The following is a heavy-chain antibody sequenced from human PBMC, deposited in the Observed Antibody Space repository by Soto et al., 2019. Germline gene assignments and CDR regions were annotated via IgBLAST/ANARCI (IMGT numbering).Heavy chain of an antibody. CDR1: GGSFSGYY. D-gene: IGHD6-19*01. CDR3: ARIDGSGWFFDY. Sequence: QVQLQQWGAGLLKPSETLSLTCAVYGGSFSGYYWSWIRQPPGKGLEWIGEINHSGSTNYNPSLQARATLTVDTSKNQFALQLRSVPAADPAVYFCARIDGSGWFFDYWGQGTLVTVSS. CDR2: INHSGST. V-gene: IGHV4-34*01. J-gene: IGHJ4*02.